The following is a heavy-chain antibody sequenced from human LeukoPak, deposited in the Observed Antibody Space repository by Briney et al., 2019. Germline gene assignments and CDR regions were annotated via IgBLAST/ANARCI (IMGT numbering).Heavy chain of an antibody. D-gene: IGHD2-8*01. CDR3: ARVYLYFFDY. CDR1: GGSFSGYY. V-gene: IGHV4-34*01. Sequence: SETLSLTCAVYGGSFSGYYWCWIRQPPGKGLEWIGEINHSGSTNYNPSLKSRVTISVDTSKDQFSLKLSSVTAADTAVYYCARVYLYFFDYWGQGTLVTVSS. CDR2: INHSGST. J-gene: IGHJ4*02.